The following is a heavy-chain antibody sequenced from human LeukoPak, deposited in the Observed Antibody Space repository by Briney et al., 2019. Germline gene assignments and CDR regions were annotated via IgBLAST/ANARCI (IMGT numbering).Heavy chain of an antibody. CDR3: ARGRADYYCDY. CDR2: ISSGSSTI. CDR1: GFTFSGYS. J-gene: IGHJ4*02. D-gene: IGHD2-21*02. V-gene: IGHV3-48*01. Sequence: PGGSLRLSCAASGFTFSGYSMNCVRQAPGKGLGWVSYISSGSSTIYYADSVRGRFTISRDNAKSSLYLQMNSLRAEDTAVYYCARGRADYYCDYWSQGTLVTVSS.